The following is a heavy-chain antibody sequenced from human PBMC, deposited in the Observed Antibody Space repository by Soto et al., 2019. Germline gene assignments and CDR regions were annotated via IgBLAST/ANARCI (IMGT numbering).Heavy chain of an antibody. CDR3: AREVSGTGAFDY. CDR2: IFESGTT. V-gene: IGHV4-31*02. Sequence: QVQLEQSGPGLVKPSQTLSLTCNISGGSITSTNHYWSWIRRSPREGLEWIGYIFESGTTHYNPSFEGRVTILGDTSQSQFSLTMHSVTVADSAVYYCAREVSGTGAFDYWGRGTLVTVSS. CDR1: GGSITSTNHY. J-gene: IGHJ4*02. D-gene: IGHD2-8*02.